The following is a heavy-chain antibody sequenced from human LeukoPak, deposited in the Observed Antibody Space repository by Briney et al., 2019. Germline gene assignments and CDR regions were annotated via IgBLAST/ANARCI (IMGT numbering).Heavy chain of an antibody. CDR2: IKQDGSEK. V-gene: IGHV3-7*05. CDR1: GFTFSNYW. D-gene: IGHD1-1*01. J-gene: IGHJ4*01. Sequence: GGSLRLSCAASGFTFSNYWMSWVRQAPGKGLEWLTNIKQDGSEKYYVDSVKGRFTISRDNAKNSLYLQVNSLRAEDTAVYYCASQKNGASDYWGQGTLVTVSS. CDR3: ASQKNGASDY.